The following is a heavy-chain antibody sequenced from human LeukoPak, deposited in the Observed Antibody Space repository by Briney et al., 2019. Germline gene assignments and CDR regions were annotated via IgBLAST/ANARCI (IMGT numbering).Heavy chain of an antibody. CDR1: GFTFSSYA. Sequence: GGSLRLSCAASGFTFSSYAMHWVRQAPGKGREGVAVISYDGSNKYYADSVKGRFTISRDNSKNTLYMQMKSLRAEGTAVYYCASSVVYSGSFWHYYYGMDVWGKGTTVTVSS. D-gene: IGHD3-10*01. J-gene: IGHJ6*04. CDR3: ASSVVYSGSFWHYYYGMDV. CDR2: ISYDGSNK. V-gene: IGHV3-30*04.